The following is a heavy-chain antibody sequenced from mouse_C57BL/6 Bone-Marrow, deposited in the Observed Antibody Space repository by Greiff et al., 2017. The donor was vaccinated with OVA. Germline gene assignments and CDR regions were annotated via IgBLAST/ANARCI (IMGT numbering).Heavy chain of an antibody. J-gene: IGHJ2*01. D-gene: IGHD3-2*02. V-gene: IGHV1-19*01. CDR2: INPYNGGT. CDR1: GYTFTDYY. CDR3: ARRAGYDY. Sequence: VQLKESGPVLVKPGASVKMSCKASGYTFTDYYMNWVKQSHGKSLEWIGVINPYNGGTSYNQKFKGKATLTVDKSSSTAYMELNSLTSEDSAVYYCARRAGYDYWGQGTTLTVSS.